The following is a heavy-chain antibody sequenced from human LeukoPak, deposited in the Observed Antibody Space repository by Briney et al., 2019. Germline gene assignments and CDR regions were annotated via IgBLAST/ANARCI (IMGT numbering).Heavy chain of an antibody. J-gene: IGHJ4*02. Sequence: GGSLRLSCAASGFTVSSNYMSWVRQAPGKGLEWVANIKQDGSEKYYVDSVKGRFTISRDNAKNSLYLQMNSLRAEDTAVYYCARDLAYWGQGTLVTVSS. CDR2: IKQDGSEK. V-gene: IGHV3-7*01. CDR3: ARDLAY. CDR1: GFTVSSNY.